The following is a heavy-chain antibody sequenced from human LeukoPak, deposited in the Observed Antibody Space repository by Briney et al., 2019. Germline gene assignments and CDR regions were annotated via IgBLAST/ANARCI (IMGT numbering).Heavy chain of an antibody. CDR1: GYTFTNYG. CDR2: ISGYSGNT. J-gene: IGHJ4*02. CDR3: ARDAVSTTTVGGIDY. D-gene: IGHD5/OR15-5a*01. Sequence: ASVKVSCMASGYTFTNYGISLVRQAPGQGLEWMGWISGYSGNTKYAEKIQGRVTMTTDTSTSTTYMELRSLRSDDTAVYYCARDAVSTTTVGGIDYWGQGTLVTVSS. V-gene: IGHV1-18*01.